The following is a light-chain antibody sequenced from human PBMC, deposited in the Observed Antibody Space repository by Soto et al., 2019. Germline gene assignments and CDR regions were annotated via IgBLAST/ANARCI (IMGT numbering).Light chain of an antibody. J-gene: IGKJ1*01. CDR1: QSISSW. CDR2: DAS. V-gene: IGKV1-5*01. Sequence: DIQMTQSPSTLSASVGDRVVITCRASQSISSWLAWYQQKPGKAPKLLIYDASSLESGVPSRFSGSGSGTEFTLTISSLKPDDFATYYCQQYQSYSRTFGQGTKVDI. CDR3: QQYQSYSRT.